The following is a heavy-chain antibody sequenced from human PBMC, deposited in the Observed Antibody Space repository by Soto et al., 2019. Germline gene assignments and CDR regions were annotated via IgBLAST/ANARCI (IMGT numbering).Heavy chain of an antibody. CDR1: GYTFTSYG. CDR2: ISAYNGNT. J-gene: IGHJ4*02. D-gene: IGHD6-19*01. V-gene: IGHV1-18*01. CDR3: ARDLLAVAGTRTFDY. Sequence: AASVKVSCKASGYTFTSYGISWVRQAPGQGLEWMGWISAYNGNTNYAQKLQGRVTMTTDTSTSTAYMELRSLRSDDTAVYYCARDLLAVAGTRTFDYWGQGTLVTVSS.